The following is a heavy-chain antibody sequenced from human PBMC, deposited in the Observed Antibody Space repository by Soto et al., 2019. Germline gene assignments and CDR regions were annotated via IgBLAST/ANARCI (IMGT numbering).Heavy chain of an antibody. D-gene: IGHD6-13*01. J-gene: IGHJ6*02. Sequence: SVKVSCKASGGTFSSYAISWVRPAPGQGLEWMGGIIPIFGTANYAQKFQGRVTITADESTSTAYMELGRLRSEATAVYDCARERNTGYSISLNPGDYGMDVWGQGTTGTVS. V-gene: IGHV1-69*13. CDR3: ARERNTGYSISLNPGDYGMDV. CDR2: IIPIFGTA. CDR1: GGTFSSYA.